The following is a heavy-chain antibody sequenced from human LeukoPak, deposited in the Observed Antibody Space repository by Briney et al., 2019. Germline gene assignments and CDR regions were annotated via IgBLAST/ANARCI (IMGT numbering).Heavy chain of an antibody. Sequence: GGSLRLSCAASGITFSSYGMHWVRQAPGKGLEWVAVISYDGSNKYYADSVKGRFTISRDNSKNTLYLQMNSLRAEDTAVYYCARDGGYCSSTSCYMAPAYYMDVWGKGTTVTVSS. D-gene: IGHD2-2*02. CDR3: ARDGGYCSSTSCYMAPAYYMDV. CDR2: ISYDGSNK. J-gene: IGHJ6*03. CDR1: GITFSSYG. V-gene: IGHV3-30*19.